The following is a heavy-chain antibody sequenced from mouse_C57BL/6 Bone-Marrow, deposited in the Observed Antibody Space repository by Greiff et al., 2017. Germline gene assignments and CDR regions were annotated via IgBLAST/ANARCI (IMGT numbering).Heavy chain of an antibody. J-gene: IGHJ2*01. Sequence: EVKLVESGPGLAKPSQTLSLTCSVTGYSITSDYWNWIRKFPGNKLEYMGYISYSGSTSYNPSLKSRISITRDTSKSQYYLLLNSVTTEDTATYYCARWDDYDSGAYLDYWGQGTTLTVSS. CDR2: ISYSGST. V-gene: IGHV3-8*01. CDR1: GYSITSDY. CDR3: ARWDDYDSGAYLDY. D-gene: IGHD2-4*01.